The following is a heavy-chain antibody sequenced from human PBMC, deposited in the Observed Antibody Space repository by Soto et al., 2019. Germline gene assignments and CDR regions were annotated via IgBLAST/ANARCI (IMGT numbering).Heavy chain of an antibody. J-gene: IGHJ4*02. Sequence: ASAKVSCKASGYSFTGYYMQWVRQAPGQGLAWTEWINPNSGGTNYAQKFQDWVTMTRDTSISTAYMELSRLRSYDTAVYYCARGPSLDLRFLEWFAYYFDYCGQGTLVTVSS. CDR3: ARGPSLDLRFLEWFAYYFDY. CDR2: INPNSGGT. D-gene: IGHD3-3*01. CDR1: GYSFTGYY. V-gene: IGHV1-2*04.